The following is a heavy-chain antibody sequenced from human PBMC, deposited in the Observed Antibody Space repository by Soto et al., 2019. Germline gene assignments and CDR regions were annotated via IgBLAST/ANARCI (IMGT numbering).Heavy chain of an antibody. J-gene: IGHJ4*02. Sequence: QVQLVQSGTEVKKPGSSVRVSCKASGGTSNRFAFSWVRQAPGQGLEWMGGSIPIFGTANYAPRFQGRATIAADESRSTGYTELRGLSSDDTATYYCATGRGSGGFDSWGPGTQVLVSS. D-gene: IGHD3-16*01. CDR3: ATGRGSGGFDS. V-gene: IGHV1-69*01. CDR1: GGTSNRFA. CDR2: SIPIFGTA.